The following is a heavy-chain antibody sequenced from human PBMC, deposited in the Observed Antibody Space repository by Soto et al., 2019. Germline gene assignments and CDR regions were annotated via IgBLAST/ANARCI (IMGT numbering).Heavy chain of an antibody. Sequence: GGSLRLSCAASGFTFSDYYMSWIRQAPGKGLEWVSYISSSGSTIYYADSVKGRFTISRDNAKNSLYLQMNSLRAEDTAVYYCARDGPGDDFWSGYLKDYYFDYWGQGTLVTVSS. J-gene: IGHJ4*02. D-gene: IGHD3-3*01. CDR1: GFTFSDYY. CDR3: ARDGPGDDFWSGYLKDYYFDY. V-gene: IGHV3-11*01. CDR2: ISSSGSTI.